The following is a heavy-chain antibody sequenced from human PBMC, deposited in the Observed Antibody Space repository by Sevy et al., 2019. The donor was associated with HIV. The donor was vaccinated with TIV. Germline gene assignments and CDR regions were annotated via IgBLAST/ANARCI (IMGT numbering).Heavy chain of an antibody. CDR1: GFTFSSYA. D-gene: IGHD1-1*01. CDR2: ISYDGSNK. V-gene: IGHV3-30-3*01. J-gene: IGHJ4*02. Sequence: GGSLRLSCAASGFTFSSYAMHWVRQAPGKGLEWVAVISYDGSNKYYADSVKGRFTISRDNSKNPLYLQMNSLRAEDTAVYYCARDYNFVYYFDYWGQGTLVTVSS. CDR3: ARDYNFVYYFDY.